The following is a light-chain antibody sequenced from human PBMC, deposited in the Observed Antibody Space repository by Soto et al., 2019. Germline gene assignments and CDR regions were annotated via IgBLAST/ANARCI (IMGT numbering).Light chain of an antibody. CDR2: DAS. CDR1: QDINNF. J-gene: IGKJ2*01. CDR3: QQYDNFPFA. V-gene: IGKV1-33*01. Sequence: DIQMTQSPSSLSASVGDRVTIICQASQDINNFVNWYQQKPGKAPKLLIYDASNLERGVPSRFSGSGSGTDYTFTISSLQPEEIATYYCQQYDNFPFAFGQGTKVEI.